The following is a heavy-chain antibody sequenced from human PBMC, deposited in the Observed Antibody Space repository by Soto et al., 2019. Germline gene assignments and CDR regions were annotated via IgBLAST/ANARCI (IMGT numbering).Heavy chain of an antibody. CDR1: GFTFSSYG. D-gene: IGHD6-19*01. J-gene: IGHJ5*02. CDR3: ASEGAGA. Sequence: QVQLVESGGGVVQPGGSLRLSCAASGFTFSSYGMHWVRQAPGKGLEWVAVIWYDGSNKYYADSVKGRFTISRDNSKNALYLQMNSLRSEDTAVSYCASEGAGAWGQGTLVTVSS. CDR2: IWYDGSNK. V-gene: IGHV3-33*01.